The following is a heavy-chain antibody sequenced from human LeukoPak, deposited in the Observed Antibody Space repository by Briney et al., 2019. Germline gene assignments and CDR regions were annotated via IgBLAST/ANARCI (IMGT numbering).Heavy chain of an antibody. CDR1: GFTFSSYA. CDR2: ISGSGGNT. J-gene: IGHJ3*02. CDR3: AKNSWEHDAFDI. D-gene: IGHD1-26*01. V-gene: IGHV3-23*01. Sequence: GASLRLSCAASGFTFSSYAMSWVRQAPGKGLEWVSAISGSGGNTYYADSVKGRFTISRDNSKNTLYLQMNSLRAEDTAVYYCAKNSWEHDAFDIWGQGTMVTVSS.